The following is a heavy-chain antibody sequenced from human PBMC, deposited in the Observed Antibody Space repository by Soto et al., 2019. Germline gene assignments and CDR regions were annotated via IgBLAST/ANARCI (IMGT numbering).Heavy chain of an antibody. D-gene: IGHD2-15*01. CDR1: GFTFSTYA. J-gene: IGHJ4*02. V-gene: IGHV3-23*01. CDR2: ISDSDGST. CDR3: AQEVEGGWYYFYY. Sequence: EVQLLESGGGLVQPGGSLTLSCAASGFTFSTYAMTWVRQAPGKGLEWVSTISDSDGSTYYSDSVKGRFTISRDNSKNPVYMQMNTLRAEDTTVYYSAQEVEGGWYYFYYWCQGTLVTVSS.